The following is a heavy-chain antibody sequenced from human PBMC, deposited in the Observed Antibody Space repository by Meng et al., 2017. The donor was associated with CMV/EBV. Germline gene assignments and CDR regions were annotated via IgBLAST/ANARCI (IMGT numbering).Heavy chain of an antibody. D-gene: IGHD3-9*01. V-gene: IGHV1-2*02. J-gene: IGHJ4*02. CDR1: GYTFTGYY. Sequence: ASVKVSCKASGYTFTGYYMHWVRQAPGQGLEWMGWINPNSGGTNYAQKFQGRVTMTRDTSISTAYMELSGLRSDDTAVYYCAREVPDDKITILTRGSFDYWGQGTLVTVSS. CDR2: INPNSGGT. CDR3: AREVPDDKITILTRGSFDY.